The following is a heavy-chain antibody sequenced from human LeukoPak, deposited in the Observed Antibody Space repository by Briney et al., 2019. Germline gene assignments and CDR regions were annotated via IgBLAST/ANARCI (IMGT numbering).Heavy chain of an antibody. CDR2: ISGSGGST. CDR3: AKEGDFYDILTDY. J-gene: IGHJ4*02. Sequence: GGSLRLSCAASGFTFRTYAMSWVRQAPGKGLEWVSGISGSGGSTYYADSVKGRFTISRDNSKNTLYLQMNSLRAEDTAVYYCAKEGDFYDILTDYWGQGTPVTVSS. CDR1: GFTFRTYA. D-gene: IGHD3-9*01. V-gene: IGHV3-23*01.